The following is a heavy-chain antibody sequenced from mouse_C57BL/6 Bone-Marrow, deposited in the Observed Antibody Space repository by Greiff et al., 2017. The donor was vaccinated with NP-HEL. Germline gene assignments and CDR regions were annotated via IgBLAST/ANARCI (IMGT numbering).Heavy chain of an antibody. CDR1: GFTFTDYY. D-gene: IGHD2-4*01. Sequence: EVKLVESGGGLVQPGGSLSLSCAASGFTFTDYYMSWVRQPPGKALEWLVFIRNKANGYTTEYSASVKGRFTLSRDTSQSLLYLQMQALIAEDSATDCCARSIYYEYADDPFCAMDYWGQGTSVTVSP. CDR3: ARSIYYEYADDPFCAMDY. V-gene: IGHV7-3*01. CDR2: IRNKANGYTT. J-gene: IGHJ4*01.